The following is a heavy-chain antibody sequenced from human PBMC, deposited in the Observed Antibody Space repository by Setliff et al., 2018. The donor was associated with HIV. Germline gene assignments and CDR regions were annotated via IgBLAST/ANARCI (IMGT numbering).Heavy chain of an antibody. CDR1: GGSMNSESNH. CDR2: FSNIGST. CDR3: ARDPSDGYGHFDY. Sequence: PSETLSLTCTVSGGSMNSESNHWGWFRQPAGKSLERIGRFSNIGSTDYNPSLKSRVTISVDRSRNQFSLKLSSVTAADTAVYYCARDPSDGYGHFDYWGQGALVTVSS. V-gene: IGHV4-61*02. D-gene: IGHD2-2*03. J-gene: IGHJ4*02.